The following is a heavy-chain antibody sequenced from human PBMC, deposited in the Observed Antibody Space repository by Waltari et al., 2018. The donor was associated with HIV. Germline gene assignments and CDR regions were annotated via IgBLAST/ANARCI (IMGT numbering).Heavy chain of an antibody. CDR3: ASHNVEMATFDY. CDR1: GGSISSRRYY. J-gene: IGHJ4*02. D-gene: IGHD5-12*01. Sequence: QLQLQESGPGLVTPSETLSLTCTVSGGSISSRRYYWGWIRQPPGKGLEWIGSIYYSGSTYYNPSLKSRVTISVDTSKNQFSLKLSSVTAADTAVYYCASHNVEMATFDYWGQGTLVTVSS. CDR2: IYYSGST. V-gene: IGHV4-39*01.